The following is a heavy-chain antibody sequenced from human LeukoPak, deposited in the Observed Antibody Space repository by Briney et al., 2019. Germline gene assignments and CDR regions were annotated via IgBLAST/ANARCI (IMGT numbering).Heavy chain of an antibody. CDR3: ARDERIVLDT. CDR2: IFNSETT. V-gene: IGHV4-30-2*01. CDR1: GDSISSGGYY. Sequence: PSQTLSVICTVSGDSISSGGYYWSWIRQPPGKGLEWIGNIFNSETTDYNPSLKSRVTMSIDRSKNQFSLRLTSVTAADTAVYYCARDERIVLDTWGQGILVTVSS. D-gene: IGHD2-8*01. J-gene: IGHJ5*02.